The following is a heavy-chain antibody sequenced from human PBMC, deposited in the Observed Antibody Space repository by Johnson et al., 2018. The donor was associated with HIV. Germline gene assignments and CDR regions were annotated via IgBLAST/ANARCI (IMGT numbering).Heavy chain of an antibody. Sequence: QMQLVESGGGVVQPGGSLRLSCAASGFTFSSYGMHWVRQAPGKGLEWVVFVRYDGSNKYYADSVKGRFTISRDNSKNTLYLQMNSLRVDDTAVYYCARKYNFWSGYSGEDACDIWGQGTMVTVSS. CDR3: ARKYNFWSGYSGEDACDI. CDR1: GFTFSSYG. V-gene: IGHV3-30*02. D-gene: IGHD3-3*01. J-gene: IGHJ3*02. CDR2: VRYDGSNK.